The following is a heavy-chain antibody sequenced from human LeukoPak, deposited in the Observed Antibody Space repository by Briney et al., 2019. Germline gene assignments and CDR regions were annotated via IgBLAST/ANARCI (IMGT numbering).Heavy chain of an antibody. CDR3: AREPYDFWSGYSHDAFDV. D-gene: IGHD3-3*01. CDR2: IYYSGST. Sequence: PSETLSLTCTVSGGSISSYYWSWIRQPPGKGLEWIGYIYYSGSTYYNPSLKSRVTISVDTSKNQFSLKLSSVTAADTAVYYCAREPYDFWSGYSHDAFDVWGQGTMVTVSS. CDR1: GGSISSYY. J-gene: IGHJ3*01. V-gene: IGHV4-59*12.